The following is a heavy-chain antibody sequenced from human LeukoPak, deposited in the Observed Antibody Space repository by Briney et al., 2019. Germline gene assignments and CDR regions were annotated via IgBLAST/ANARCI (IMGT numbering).Heavy chain of an antibody. CDR2: IGGTGVRT. V-gene: IGHV3-23*01. CDR3: AKDRLGGPYFFHY. CDR1: GFTFSSYA. J-gene: IGHJ4*02. D-gene: IGHD3-16*01. Sequence: GGSLRLSCAFSGFTFSSYAMSWVRQAPGKGLEWVSTIGGTGVRTYYADSVKGRFTISRDNSKNTLYLQINSLRAEDTAVYFCAKDRLGGPYFFHYWGQGTLVTVSS.